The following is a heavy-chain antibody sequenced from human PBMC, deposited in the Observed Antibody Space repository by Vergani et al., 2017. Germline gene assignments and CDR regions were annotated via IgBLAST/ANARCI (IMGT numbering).Heavy chain of an antibody. Sequence: QLQLQESGSGLVKPSQTLSLTCAASGGSISSGAFSWGWIRPPPGRGLQWIGHIFQSGSPDYNATLKSRVNISLDKSKNHFSLSLSSVNAADTAVFYCWGRNNGVQETYYFDYWGQGILVTVSS. CDR1: GGSISSGAFS. V-gene: IGHV4-30-2*01. CDR3: WGRNNGVQETYYFDY. D-gene: IGHD2-8*01. CDR2: IFQSGSP. J-gene: IGHJ4*02.